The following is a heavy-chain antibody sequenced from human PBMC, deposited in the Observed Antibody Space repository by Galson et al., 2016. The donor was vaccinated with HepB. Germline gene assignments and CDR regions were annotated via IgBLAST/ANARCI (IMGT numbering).Heavy chain of an antibody. CDR2: IFYSGST. CDR3: ARHPKVYYDFWSGYWYFDY. Sequence: SETLSLTCTVSAGSISSSSYYWGWIRQTPGKGLEWVGSIFYSGSTYYNPSLKSRVTISVDTSKNQFSLTLSSVTAADTAVYYCARHPKVYYDFWSGYWYFDYWGQGTLVTVSS. V-gene: IGHV4-39*01. J-gene: IGHJ4*02. D-gene: IGHD3-3*01. CDR1: AGSISSSSYY.